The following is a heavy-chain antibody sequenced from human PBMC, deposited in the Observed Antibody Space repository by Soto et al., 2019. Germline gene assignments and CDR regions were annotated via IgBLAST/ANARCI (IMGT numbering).Heavy chain of an antibody. V-gene: IGHV4-30-2*01. CDR2: IYHGGGT. Sequence: SETLSLTCAVSGGSISSGGYSWSWIRQPPGKGLEWIGYIYHGGGTYYADAVKGRFTISRDNSENTLYLQMNSLRAEDTAVYYCAKGESSVSASYFDPWGQGTLVTVSS. J-gene: IGHJ5*02. CDR3: AKGESSVSASYFDP. D-gene: IGHD3-22*01. CDR1: GGSISSGGYS.